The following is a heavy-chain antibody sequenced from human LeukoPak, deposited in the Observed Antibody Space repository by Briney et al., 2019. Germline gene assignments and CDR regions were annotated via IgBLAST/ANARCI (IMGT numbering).Heavy chain of an antibody. V-gene: IGHV4-34*01. Sequence: SDTLSLTCAVCGVSFSGYSWSWIRQPPGRGGEWMGGINHSGSTNYNPSLKSRVTISVDTSKKRLSLKLSSVTAAYTAVYYCARGPLWFGDNRGMDVWGQGTTVTVSS. CDR2: INHSGST. CDR3: ARGPLWFGDNRGMDV. D-gene: IGHD3-10*01. CDR1: GVSFSGYS. J-gene: IGHJ6*02.